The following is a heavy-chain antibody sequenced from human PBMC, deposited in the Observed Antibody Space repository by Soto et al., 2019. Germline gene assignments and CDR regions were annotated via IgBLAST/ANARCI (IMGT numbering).Heavy chain of an antibody. J-gene: IGHJ5*02. CDR1: GGSISSGGYY. CDR2: IYYSGST. Sequence: QVQLQESGPGLVKPSQTLSLTCTVSGGSISSGGYYWSWIRQHPGKGLEWIGYIYYSGSTYYNPSLMSRVTISVDPSKYQFSLKLSSVTAAETAVYDWAREEGGGYDHRWFDPWGQGTLVTVSS. V-gene: IGHV4-31*03. CDR3: AREEGGGYDHRWFDP. D-gene: IGHD5-12*01.